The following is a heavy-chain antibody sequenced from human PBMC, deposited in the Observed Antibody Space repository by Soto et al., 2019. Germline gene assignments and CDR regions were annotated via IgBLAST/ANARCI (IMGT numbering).Heavy chain of an antibody. CDR2: ISDGGST. J-gene: IGHJ6*02. CDR1: GGSIYTYY. V-gene: IGHV4-59*12. Sequence: PSETLSLTCNVSGGSIYTYYWNWIRQSPGKGLEWIGYISDGGSTNYNPSFQGQVTISADKSITTTYLQWSSLKASDTAIYYCAASIFYYGMDVWGQGTTVTVSS. CDR3: AASIFYYGMDV.